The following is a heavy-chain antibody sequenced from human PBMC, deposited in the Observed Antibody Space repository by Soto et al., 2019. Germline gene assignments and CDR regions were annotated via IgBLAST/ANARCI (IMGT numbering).Heavy chain of an antibody. D-gene: IGHD3-16*01. Sequence: GESLKISCKGSGYSFTSYWIGWVRQMPGKGLEWMGIIYPGDSDTRYSPSFQGQVTISADKSISTAYLQWSSLKASDTAMYYCARRLSRDYYYYYGMDVWGQGTTVTVSS. V-gene: IGHV5-51*01. CDR1: GYSFTSYW. J-gene: IGHJ6*02. CDR3: ARRLSRDYYYYYGMDV. CDR2: IYPGDSDT.